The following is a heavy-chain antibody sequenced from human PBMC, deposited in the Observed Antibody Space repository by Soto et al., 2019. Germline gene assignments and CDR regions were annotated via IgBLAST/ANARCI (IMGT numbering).Heavy chain of an antibody. D-gene: IGHD5-12*01. V-gene: IGHV4-4*07. CDR2: IFSSGST. Sequence: SETLSVTCTVSGGSISTFYWSWVRQPAGKGLEWIGRIFSSGSTSFNPSLESRVAMSVDTSKNHFSLNLSSVTAADMAVYYCAREGSYSAYNFAHGIQLWSFDFWGQGALVTVSS. CDR3: AREGSYSAYNFAHGIQLWSFDF. J-gene: IGHJ4*02. CDR1: GGSISTFY.